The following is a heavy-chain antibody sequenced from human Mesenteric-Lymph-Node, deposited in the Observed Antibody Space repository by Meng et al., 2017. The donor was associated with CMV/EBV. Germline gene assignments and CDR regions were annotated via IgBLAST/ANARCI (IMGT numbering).Heavy chain of an antibody. D-gene: IGHD3-16*01. CDR2: ISSNGDNT. CDR3: ARGLKTSYYGMDV. Sequence: GGSLRLSCAASGFTFSRYTMHWVRQAPGKGLEYVSAISSNGDNTYYADSVRGRFTISRDKSKNTLYLQMGSPRAEDMALYYCARGLKTSYYGMDVWGQGTTVTVSS. CDR1: GFTFSRYT. J-gene: IGHJ6*02. V-gene: IGHV3-64*02.